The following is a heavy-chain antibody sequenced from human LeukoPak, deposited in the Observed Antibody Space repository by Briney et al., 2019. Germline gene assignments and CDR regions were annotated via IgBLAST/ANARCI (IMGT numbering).Heavy chain of an antibody. CDR1: GGSFSGYY. V-gene: IGHV4-34*01. CDR3: ARERGYSGYDDYFYYFMDV. CDR2: INHSGST. J-gene: IGHJ6*03. D-gene: IGHD5-12*01. Sequence: SETLSLTCAVYGGSFSGYYWSWIRQPPGKGLEWIGEINHSGSTNYNPSLKSRVTISVDTSKNQFSLKLTSVTAADTAVYYCARERGYSGYDDYFYYFMDVWGKGTTVTISS.